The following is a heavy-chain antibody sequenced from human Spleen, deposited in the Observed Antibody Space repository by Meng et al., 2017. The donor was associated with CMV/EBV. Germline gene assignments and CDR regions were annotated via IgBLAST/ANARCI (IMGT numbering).Heavy chain of an antibody. V-gene: IGHV4-34*01. Sequence: QLQQWGAGLLKPSETLSLTCAVYGGSFSGYYLSWIRQPPGKGLEWIGEINHSGSTNYNPSLKSRVIISVDTSKNQFSLKLSSVTAADTAVYYCARYAWHSMMPFDYWGQGTLVTVSS. D-gene: IGHD3-22*01. J-gene: IGHJ4*02. CDR3: ARYAWHSMMPFDY. CDR1: GGSFSGYY. CDR2: INHSGST.